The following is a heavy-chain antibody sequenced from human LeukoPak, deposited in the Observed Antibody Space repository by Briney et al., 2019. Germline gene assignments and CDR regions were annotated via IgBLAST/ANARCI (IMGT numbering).Heavy chain of an antibody. Sequence: SETLSLTCAVYGGSFSGYYWSWIRQPPGKGLEWIGETNHSGSTNYNPSLKSRVTISVDTSKNQFSLKLSSVTAADTAEYYCASGRWYSSGWFDYWGQGTLVTVSS. CDR1: GGSFSGYY. J-gene: IGHJ4*02. CDR2: TNHSGST. CDR3: ASGRWYSSGWFDY. V-gene: IGHV4-34*01. D-gene: IGHD6-19*01.